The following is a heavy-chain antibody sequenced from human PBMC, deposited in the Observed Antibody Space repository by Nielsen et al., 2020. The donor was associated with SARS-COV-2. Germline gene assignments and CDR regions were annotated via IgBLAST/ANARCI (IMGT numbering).Heavy chain of an antibody. CDR2: MNPNSGNT. J-gene: IGHJ3*02. CDR3: ARGRDLIGYSSSWRVNDAFDI. Sequence: WVRQAPGQGLEWMGWMNPNSGNTGYAQKFQGRVTMTRNTSISTAYMELSSLRSEDTAVYYCARGRDLIGYSSSWRVNDAFDIWGQGIMVTVSS. D-gene: IGHD6-13*01. V-gene: IGHV1-8*01.